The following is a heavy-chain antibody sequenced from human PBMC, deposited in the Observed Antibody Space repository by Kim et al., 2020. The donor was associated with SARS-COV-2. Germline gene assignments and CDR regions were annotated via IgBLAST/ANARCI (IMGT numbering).Heavy chain of an antibody. CDR1: GFTFSSYA. D-gene: IGHD6-13*01. CDR2: ISSSSSYT. J-gene: IGHJ4*02. Sequence: GGSLRLSCAASGFTFSSYAMHWVRQAPGKGLEWFSYISSSSSYTNYADSVKGRFTISRDNAKNSLYLQMNSLRAEDTAVYYCARVREGGSSWYYFDYWGQGTLVTVST. V-gene: IGHV3-21*05. CDR3: ARVREGGSSWYYFDY.